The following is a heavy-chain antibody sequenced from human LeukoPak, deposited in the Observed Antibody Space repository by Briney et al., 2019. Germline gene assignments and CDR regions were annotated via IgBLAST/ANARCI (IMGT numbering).Heavy chain of an antibody. CDR1: GYTFTGYY. CDR2: INPNSGGT. V-gene: IGHV1-2*02. CDR3: AKDMEISSSWYLDY. J-gene: IGHJ4*02. Sequence: ASVKVSCKASGYTFTGYYMHWVRQAPGQGLEWMGWINPNSGGTNYAQKFQGRVTMTRNTSISTAYMELSRLRAEDTALYYCAKDMEISSSWYLDYWGQGTLVTVSS. D-gene: IGHD6-13*01.